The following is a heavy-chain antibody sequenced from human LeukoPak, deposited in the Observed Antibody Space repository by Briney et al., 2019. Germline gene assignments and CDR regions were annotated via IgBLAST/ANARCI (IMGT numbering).Heavy chain of an antibody. CDR2: IYQSGRT. CDR3: ANEWSAFDF. CDR1: GDSKSYHK. D-gene: IGHD3-3*01. J-gene: IGHJ3*01. Sequence: SETLSLTCTVSGDSKSYHKWNWIRQSAGKGLEWIGCIYQSGRTNYNPSLKSRVTISVDTSKNQFSLQLRSVTAADTAVYYCANEWSAFDFWGQGTMVTVSS. V-gene: IGHV4-59*11.